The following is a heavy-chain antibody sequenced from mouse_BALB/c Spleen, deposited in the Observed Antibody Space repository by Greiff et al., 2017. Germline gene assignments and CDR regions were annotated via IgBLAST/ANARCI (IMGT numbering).Heavy chain of an antibody. J-gene: IGHJ4*01. CDR1: GYTFTSYW. Sequence: VQLQQSGAELVRPGASVKLSCKASGYTFTSYWINWVKQRPGQGLEWIGNIYPSDSYTNYNQKFKDKATLTVDKSSSTAYMQLSSPTSEDSAVYYCTRFRLYYAMDYWGQGTSVTVSS. CDR3: TRFRLYYAMDY. V-gene: IGHV1-69*02. CDR2: IYPSDSYT.